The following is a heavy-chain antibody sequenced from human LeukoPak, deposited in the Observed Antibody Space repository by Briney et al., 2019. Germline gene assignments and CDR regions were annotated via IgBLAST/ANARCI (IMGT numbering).Heavy chain of an antibody. D-gene: IGHD2-15*01. V-gene: IGHV1-46*01. J-gene: IGHJ4*02. Sequence: ASVKVSCKASGYTFISYYMHWVRQAPGQGLEWMGIINPSGGSTSYAQKFQGRVTMTRDTSTSTVYMELSSLRSEDTAVYHCAGSEDCSGGSCYSIYYWGQGTLVTVSS. CDR2: INPSGGST. CDR1: GYTFISYY. CDR3: AGSEDCSGGSCYSIYY.